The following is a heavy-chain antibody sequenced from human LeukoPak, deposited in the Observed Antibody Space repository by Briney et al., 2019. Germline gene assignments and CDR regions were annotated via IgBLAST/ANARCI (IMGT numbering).Heavy chain of an antibody. CDR2: ISYDGSNK. Sequence: PGRSLRLSCAASGFTFSSYAMHWVRQAPGKGLEWVAVISYDGSNKHYADSVKGRFTISRDNSKNTLYLQMNSLRAEDTAVYYCARLPYSSSWYRDYWGQGTLVTVSS. D-gene: IGHD6-13*01. CDR1: GFTFSSYA. J-gene: IGHJ4*02. V-gene: IGHV3-30-3*01. CDR3: ARLPYSSSWYRDY.